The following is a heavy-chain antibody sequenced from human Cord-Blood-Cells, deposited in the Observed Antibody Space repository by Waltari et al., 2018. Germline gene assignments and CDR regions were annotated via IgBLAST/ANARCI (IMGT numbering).Heavy chain of an antibody. D-gene: IGHD3-16*01. Sequence: QVQLVQSGAEVKKPGASVKVSCKASGYTFTGYYMHWVRQAPGQGLEWMGWINPNSGGTNYAQTFQGRVTMTRETSISTAYMELSRLRSDDTAMYYCARGGSLGIINSLSWYFDLWGRGTLVTVSS. CDR2: INPNSGGT. V-gene: IGHV1-2*02. J-gene: IGHJ2*01. CDR1: GYTFTGYY. CDR3: ARGGSLGIINSLSWYFDL.